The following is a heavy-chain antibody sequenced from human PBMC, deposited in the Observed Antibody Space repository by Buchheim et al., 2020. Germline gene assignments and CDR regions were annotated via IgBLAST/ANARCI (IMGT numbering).Heavy chain of an antibody. D-gene: IGHD7-27*01. J-gene: IGHJ4*02. CDR3: ARGIRVVVPGERAFDY. V-gene: IGHV4-4*07. CDR2: VYTTGTT. Sequence: QVQLLESGPGLVKPSEPLSLTCSVSGGSVNYYYWSWIRQAAGKGLEWIGRVYTTGTTDYNPSLKSRVTMSVDTSNHPVSPRLNSVTAADTAVYYCARGIRVVVPGERAFDYWGQGTL. CDR1: GGSVNYYY.